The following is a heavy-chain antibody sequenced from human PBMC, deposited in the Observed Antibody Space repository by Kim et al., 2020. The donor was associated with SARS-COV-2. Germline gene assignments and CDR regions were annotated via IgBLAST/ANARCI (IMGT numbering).Heavy chain of an antibody. Sequence: GGSLRLSCAASGFTFSSYWMSWVRQAPGKGLEWVANIKQDGSEKYYVDSVKGRFTISRDNAKNSLYLQMNSLRAEDTAVYYCAREDSTVTKGPDYWGQGTLVTVSS. CDR2: IKQDGSEK. J-gene: IGHJ4*02. V-gene: IGHV3-7*01. CDR3: AREDSTVTKGPDY. D-gene: IGHD4-17*01. CDR1: GFTFSSYW.